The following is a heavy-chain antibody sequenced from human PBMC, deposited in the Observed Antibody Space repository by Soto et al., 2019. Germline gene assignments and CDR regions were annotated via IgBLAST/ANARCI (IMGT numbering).Heavy chain of an antibody. Sequence: ASVKVSCKASGYTFTNYGFSWVRQAPGQGLEWMGWISGYNGNTNYAQKFQGWVTMTRDASISTAYMELSRLRSDDTAVYYCARERLYYDILTGTPRPYYGMDVWGQGTTVTVSS. V-gene: IGHV1-18*01. D-gene: IGHD3-9*01. J-gene: IGHJ6*02. CDR2: ISGYNGNT. CDR3: ARERLYYDILTGTPRPYYGMDV. CDR1: GYTFTNYG.